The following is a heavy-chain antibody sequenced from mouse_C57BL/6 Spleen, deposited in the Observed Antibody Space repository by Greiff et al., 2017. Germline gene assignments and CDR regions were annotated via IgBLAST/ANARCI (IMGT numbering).Heavy chain of an antibody. CDR3: AREGIYDAMDY. J-gene: IGHJ4*01. V-gene: IGHV5-17*01. CDR2: ISSGSSTI. Sequence: EVKLVESGGGLVKPGGSLKLSCAASGFTFSDYGMHWVRQAPEKGLEWVAYISSGSSTIYYADTVKGRFTISRDNAKNTLFLQMTSLRSEDTAMYYCAREGIYDAMDYWGQGTSVTVSS. CDR1: GFTFSDYG.